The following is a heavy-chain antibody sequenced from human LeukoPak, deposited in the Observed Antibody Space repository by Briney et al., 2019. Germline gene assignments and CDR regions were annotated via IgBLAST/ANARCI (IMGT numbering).Heavy chain of an antibody. D-gene: IGHD6-19*01. J-gene: IGHJ4*02. CDR1: GFTFSGYW. CDR3: ARGRWYNSCRAGYFDY. Sequence: PGGSLRLSCAASGFTFSGYWMSWVRQTGKGLEWVANIKQDGSATYYVDSVKGQFTISRDNAKNSLYLQMNSLRAEDTAVYYCARGRWYNSCRAGYFDYWGQGTLVTVSS. CDR2: IKQDGSAT. V-gene: IGHV3-7*01.